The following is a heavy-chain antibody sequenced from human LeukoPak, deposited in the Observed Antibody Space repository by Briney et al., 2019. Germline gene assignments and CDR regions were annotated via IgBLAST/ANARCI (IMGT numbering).Heavy chain of an antibody. J-gene: IGHJ6*03. CDR2: INPNSGDT. Sequence: ASVKVSCKASGYTFTDYYMHWVRQAPGQGLEWMGWINPNSGDTNYAQKFQGSVTMTRDTSISTAYMELSRLRSDDPAVYYCARGSSGTSEIFDYYYYYMDVWGKGTTVTISS. CDR1: GYTFTDYY. CDR3: ARGSSGTSEIFDYYYYYMDV. V-gene: IGHV1-2*02. D-gene: IGHD3-10*01.